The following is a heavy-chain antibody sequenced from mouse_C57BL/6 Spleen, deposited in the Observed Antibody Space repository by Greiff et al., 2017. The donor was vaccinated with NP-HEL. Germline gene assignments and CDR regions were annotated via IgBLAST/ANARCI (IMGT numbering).Heavy chain of an antibody. CDR1: GFTFTDYY. CDR2: IRNKANGYTT. CDR3: ASPQLGQGYWYFDV. Sequence: EVKLMESGGGLVQPGGSLSLSCAASGFTFTDYYMSWVRQPPGKALEWLGFIRNKANGYTTEYSASVKGRFTISRDNSQRILYLQMNALRAEDSATYYCASPQLGQGYWYFDVWGTGTTVTVSS. V-gene: IGHV7-3*01. D-gene: IGHD4-1*02. J-gene: IGHJ1*03.